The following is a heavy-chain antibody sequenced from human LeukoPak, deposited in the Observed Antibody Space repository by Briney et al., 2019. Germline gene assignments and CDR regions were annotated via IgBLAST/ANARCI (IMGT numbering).Heavy chain of an antibody. CDR3: AVNSLGYCSSTSCYPFDY. CDR2: ISGSGGST. Sequence: AGGSLRLSCVASGFTFSRYGMTWVRQAPGKGLQWVSAISGSGGSTYYADSVKGRFTISRDNSKNTLYLQMNSLRAEDTAVYYCAVNSLGYCSSTSCYPFDYWGQGTLVTVSS. J-gene: IGHJ4*02. CDR1: GFTFSRYG. V-gene: IGHV3-23*01. D-gene: IGHD2-2*01.